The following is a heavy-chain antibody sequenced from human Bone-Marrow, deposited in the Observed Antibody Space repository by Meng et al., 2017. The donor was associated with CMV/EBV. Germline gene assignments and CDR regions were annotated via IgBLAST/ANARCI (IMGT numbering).Heavy chain of an antibody. D-gene: IGHD6-13*01. J-gene: IGHJ6*02. CDR2: IRYDGSNK. V-gene: IGHV3-30*02. CDR1: GFTFSSYG. Sequence: GESLKISCAASGFTFSSYGMHWVRQAPGKGLEWVAFIRYDGSNKYYADSVKGRFTISRDNAKNSLYLQMNSLRAEDTAVYYCARDRIAAAGTLMGSMDVWGQGTTVTVSS. CDR3: ARDRIAAAGTLMGSMDV.